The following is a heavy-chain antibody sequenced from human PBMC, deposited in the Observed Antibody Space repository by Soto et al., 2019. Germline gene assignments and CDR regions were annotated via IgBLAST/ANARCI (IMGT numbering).Heavy chain of an antibody. J-gene: IGHJ4*02. CDR2: IWYDGSNK. D-gene: IGHD6-19*01. V-gene: IGHV3-33*01. CDR3: ARDRDRLAVAGSTFDY. CDR1: GFTFSSYG. Sequence: HPGGSLRLSCAASGFTFSSYGMHWVRQAPGKGLEWVAVIWYDGSNKYYADSVKGRFTISRDNSKNTLYLQMNSLRAEDTAVYYCARDRDRLAVAGSTFDYWGQGTLVTVSS.